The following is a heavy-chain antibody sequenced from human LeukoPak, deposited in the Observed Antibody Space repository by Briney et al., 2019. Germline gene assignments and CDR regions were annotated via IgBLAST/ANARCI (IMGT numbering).Heavy chain of an antibody. Sequence: ASVKVCCKASGYTFIAYYIHWVRQAPGQGLEWMGWINPNSGGTNYAQKFQGRVTMTRDTSISTAYMELSRLRSDDTAVYYCARDRPNCGGDCYLFDPWGQGTLVTVSS. D-gene: IGHD2-21*02. CDR2: INPNSGGT. CDR3: ARDRPNCGGDCYLFDP. J-gene: IGHJ5*02. V-gene: IGHV1-2*02. CDR1: GYTFIAYY.